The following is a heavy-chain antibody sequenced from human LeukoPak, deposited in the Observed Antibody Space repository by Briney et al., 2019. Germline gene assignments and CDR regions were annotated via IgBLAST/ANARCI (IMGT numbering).Heavy chain of an antibody. V-gene: IGHV3-53*01. CDR1: GFTVSSNY. CDR2: IYSGGST. CDR3: ARVEGSGYYIDY. Sequence: GGSLRLSCAASGFTVSSNYMSWVRQAPGKGLEWVSVIYSGGSTYYADSVKGRFTISRDNAKNSLYLQMNSLRAEDTAVYYCARVEGSGYYIDYWGQGTLVTVSS. J-gene: IGHJ4*02. D-gene: IGHD3-22*01.